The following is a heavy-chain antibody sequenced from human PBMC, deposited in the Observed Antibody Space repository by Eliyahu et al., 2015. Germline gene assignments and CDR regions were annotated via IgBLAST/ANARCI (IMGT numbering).Heavy chain of an antibody. CDR3: TTGLQIGELYPYYYYGMDV. CDR2: IKSKTDGGTT. J-gene: IGHJ6*02. CDR1: GFTFXNAW. Sequence: EVQLVESGGGLVKPGGSLRLSCAASGFTFXNAWMXWVRQAPGKGLEWVGRIKSKTDGGTTDYAAPVKGRFTISRDDSKNTLYLQMNSLKTEDTAVYYCTTGLQIGELYPYYYYGMDVWGQGTTVTVSS. V-gene: IGHV3-15*01. D-gene: IGHD3-10*01.